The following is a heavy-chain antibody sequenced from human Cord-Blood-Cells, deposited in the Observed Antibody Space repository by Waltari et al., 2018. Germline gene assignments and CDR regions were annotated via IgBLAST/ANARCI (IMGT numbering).Heavy chain of an antibody. CDR3: ARDSSSGLDY. CDR2: MWHDGTNN. V-gene: IGHV3-33*01. Sequence: VRLVASGGGVGQPGGSLRFFCAASACTFSSYGMHWVRQAPGKGLAWVAVMWHDGTNNPYADSVKGRFTLSRDNSKNTLYLQMISLRAEDTAVYYCARDSSSGLDYRSQGTLVTVSS. CDR1: ACTFSSYG. D-gene: IGHD6-19*01. J-gene: IGHJ4*02.